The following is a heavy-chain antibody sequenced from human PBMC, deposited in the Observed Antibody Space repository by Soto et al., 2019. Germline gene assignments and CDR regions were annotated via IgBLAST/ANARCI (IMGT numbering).Heavy chain of an antibody. Sequence: GASVKASCKASGFAFSIYLVQCVRQERGQGLEWVGWMNPGGGNTGYVKKFQGRVTMARDTSMSTAYMELSSLRSEDTAVYYCARGIKYGDYSRWFDPWGPRTLVTVSS. CDR2: MNPGGGNT. D-gene: IGHD4-17*01. J-gene: IGHJ5*02. CDR1: GFAFSIYL. CDR3: ARGIKYGDYSRWFDP. V-gene: IGHV1-8*02.